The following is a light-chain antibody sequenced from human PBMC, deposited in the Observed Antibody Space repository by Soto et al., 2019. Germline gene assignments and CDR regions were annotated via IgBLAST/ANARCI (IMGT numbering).Light chain of an antibody. Sequence: EIVMTQSPATLSVSPGERATLSCRASQSVSSNVAWYQQKPGQPPRLLIYGASARPTGIPARFSGSGSGTEFSLNISSLQSEDFAVYYCQQYNNWPPRTFGQGTKVEVK. J-gene: IGKJ1*01. CDR3: QQYNNWPPRT. CDR2: GAS. CDR1: QSVSSN. V-gene: IGKV3-15*01.